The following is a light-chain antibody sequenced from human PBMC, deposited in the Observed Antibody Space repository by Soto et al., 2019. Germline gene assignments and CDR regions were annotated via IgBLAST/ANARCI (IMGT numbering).Light chain of an antibody. CDR1: QSVNNK. CDR2: YAS. Sequence: EVVMTQSPATLSVSPGERVILSCRASQSVNNKLAWYQQKPGQAPRLLIYYASTRATGIPARFSGSGSGTEFTLTISSLQSEDFALYYCQQYNNWPPITFGQGTRLEIK. J-gene: IGKJ5*01. CDR3: QQYNNWPPIT. V-gene: IGKV3-15*01.